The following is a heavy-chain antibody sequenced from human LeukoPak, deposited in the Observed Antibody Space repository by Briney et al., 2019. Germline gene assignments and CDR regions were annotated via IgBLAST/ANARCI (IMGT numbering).Heavy chain of an antibody. CDR3: ARGFRDYVWGSYRYTETGWFDP. J-gene: IGHJ5*02. Sequence: APVKVSCKASGYTFTSYDINWVRQATGQGLEWMGWMNPNSGNTGYAQKFQGRVTMTRNTSISTAYMELSSLRSEDTAVYYCARGFRDYVWGSYRYTETGWFDPWGQGTLVTVSS. CDR2: MNPNSGNT. V-gene: IGHV1-8*01. CDR1: GYTFTSYD. D-gene: IGHD3-16*02.